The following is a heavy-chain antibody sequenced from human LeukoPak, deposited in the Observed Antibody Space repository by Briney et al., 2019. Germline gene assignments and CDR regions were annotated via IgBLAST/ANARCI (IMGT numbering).Heavy chain of an antibody. D-gene: IGHD3-10*01. CDR3: AKSTGYGLVDI. CDR1: GVSISTGNNY. J-gene: IGHJ3*02. V-gene: IGHV4-39*07. CDR2: IFYSGST. Sequence: SETLSPTCTVSGVSISTGNNYWGWIRQPPGKGLEWIGNIFYSGSTYYSPSFKSRVTISLDTSRNQFSLKVNSVTAADTAVYYCAKSTGYGLVDIWGQGTMVTVSS.